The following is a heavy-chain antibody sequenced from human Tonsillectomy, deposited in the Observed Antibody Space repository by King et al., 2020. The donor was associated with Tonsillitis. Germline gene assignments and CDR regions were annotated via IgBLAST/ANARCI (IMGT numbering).Heavy chain of an antibody. CDR3: ARDRSTGARRSPFDF. CDR1: GFTFGNYE. J-gene: IGHJ3*01. Sequence: VQLVESGGGLVQPGGSLRLSCVASGFTFGNYEMNWVRQAPGKGLEWVAFISTSGSPIYNEDVVRGRFIMSRDNAKNSVYLQMNSLRAEDTALYYCARDRSTGARRSPFDFWGQGTKVTVSS. V-gene: IGHV3-48*03. CDR2: ISTSGSPI. D-gene: IGHD6-6*01.